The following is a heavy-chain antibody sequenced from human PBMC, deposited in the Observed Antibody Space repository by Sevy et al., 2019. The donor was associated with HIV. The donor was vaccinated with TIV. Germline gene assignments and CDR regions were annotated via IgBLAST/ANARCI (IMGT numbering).Heavy chain of an antibody. J-gene: IGHJ6*02. Sequence: GGSLRLSCVASGFTFSSYWMSWVRQAPGKGLEWVANIKQDGSEKYYVDSVKGRFTISRDNAKNSLYLQMNSLRAEDTAVYYCASIWYYYYGMDVWGQGTTVTVSS. CDR2: IKQDGSEK. V-gene: IGHV3-7*03. CDR1: GFTFSSYW. CDR3: ASIWYYYYGMDV.